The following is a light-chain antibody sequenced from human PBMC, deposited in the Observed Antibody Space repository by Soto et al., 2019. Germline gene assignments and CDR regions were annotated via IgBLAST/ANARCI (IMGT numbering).Light chain of an antibody. J-gene: IGKJ1*01. CDR1: QSISQS. CDR2: DAS. CDR3: QQYGGSSWT. Sequence: EVVLTQSPGTLSFSPRERATLSCRASQSISQSLAWYQQRPGQSPRLLIYDASRRATGIPDRFSGSGSGTDFTLTISRLEPEDFAVYYCQQYGGSSWTFGQGTKVDIK. V-gene: IGKV3-20*01.